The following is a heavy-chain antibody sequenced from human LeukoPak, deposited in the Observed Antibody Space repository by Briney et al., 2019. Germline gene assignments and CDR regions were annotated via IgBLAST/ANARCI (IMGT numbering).Heavy chain of an antibody. CDR1: GFTFSSYA. Sequence: GGSLRLSCAASGFTFSSYAMHWVRQAPGKGLEWVAVISYDGSNKYYADSVKGRFTISRDNSKNTLYLQMNGLRAEDTAVYYCARGAHRIATTSKIDYWGQGTLVTVSS. J-gene: IGHJ4*02. CDR3: ARGAHRIATTSKIDY. CDR2: ISYDGSNK. V-gene: IGHV3-30*04. D-gene: IGHD6-13*01.